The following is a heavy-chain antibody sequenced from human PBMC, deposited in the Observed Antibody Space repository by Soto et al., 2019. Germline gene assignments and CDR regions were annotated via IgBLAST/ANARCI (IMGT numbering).Heavy chain of an antibody. D-gene: IGHD1-26*01. CDR2: ISYDGSNK. J-gene: IGHJ4*02. V-gene: IGHV3-30*18. Sequence: QVQLVESGGGVVQPGRSLRLSCAASGFTFSSYGMHWVRQAPGKGLEWVAVISYDGSNKYYADSVKGRFTISRDNSKNTLYLQMNSLRAEDKAVYYCAKVGATTPDDYWGQGTLVTVSS. CDR3: AKVGATTPDDY. CDR1: GFTFSSYG.